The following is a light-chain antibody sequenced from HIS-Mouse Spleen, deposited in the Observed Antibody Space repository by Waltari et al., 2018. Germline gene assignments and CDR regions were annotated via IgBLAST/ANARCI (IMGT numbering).Light chain of an antibody. V-gene: IGLV1-40*01. Sequence: QSVLTQPPSVSGAPGQRVPISCTGTSSNTGAGYDVPWSQQLPGTAPKLRIYGNSNRPSGVPDRFSGSKSGTSASLAITGLQAEDEADYYCQSYDSSLSGSRVFGGGTKLTVL. CDR2: GNS. CDR1: SSNTGAGYD. CDR3: QSYDSSLSGSRV. J-gene: IGLJ3*02.